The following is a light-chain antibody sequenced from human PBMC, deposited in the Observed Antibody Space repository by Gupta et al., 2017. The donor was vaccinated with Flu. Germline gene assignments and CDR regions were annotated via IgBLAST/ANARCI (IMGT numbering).Light chain of an antibody. CDR2: STT. CDR1: SGSVSTGYY. Sequence: TVTLTCGLTSGSVSTGYYPTCYQQTPGQAPRTLIHSTTRRTAGVPDRFSGSILGNTAAITITGAQADDESNYYCVLYMGSGIWTFGGGTKLT. J-gene: IGLJ2*01. V-gene: IGLV8-61*01. CDR3: VLYMGSGIWT.